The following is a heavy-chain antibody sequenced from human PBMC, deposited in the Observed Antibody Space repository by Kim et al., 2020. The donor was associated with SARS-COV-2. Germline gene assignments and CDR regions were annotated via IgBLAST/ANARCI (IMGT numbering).Heavy chain of an antibody. CDR1: GYTFTGYY. J-gene: IGHJ4*02. CDR3: ASDFLIIAAAGKRVDGTFDY. D-gene: IGHD6-13*01. V-gene: IGHV1-2*02. CDR2: INPNSGGT. Sequence: ASVKVSCKASGYTFTGYYMHWVRQAPGQGLEWMGWINPNSGGTNYAQKFQGRVTMTRDTSISTAYMELSRLRSDDTAVYYCASDFLIIAAAGKRVDGTFDYWGQGTLVTVSS.